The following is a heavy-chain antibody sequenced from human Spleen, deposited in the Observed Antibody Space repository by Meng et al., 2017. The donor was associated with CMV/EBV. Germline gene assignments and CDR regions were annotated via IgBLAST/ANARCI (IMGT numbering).Heavy chain of an antibody. CDR2: IRYDGNDK. CDR1: GFTFSSYG. J-gene: IGHJ4*02. D-gene: IGHD1-7*01. V-gene: IGHV3-30*02. CDR3: AKLIATNPGGSAFDY. Sequence: GESLKISCAASGFTFSSYGMHWVRQAPGKGLEWVAFIRYDGNDKYYADSVKGRFTISRDNAKKSLYLQMNSLRAEDAALYYCAKLIATNPGGSAFDYWGQGTLVTVSS.